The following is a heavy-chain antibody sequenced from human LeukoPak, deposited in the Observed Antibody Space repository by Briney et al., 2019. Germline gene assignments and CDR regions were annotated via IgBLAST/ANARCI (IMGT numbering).Heavy chain of an antibody. CDR3: ARETYYYDSSGYYYVRGYFDY. V-gene: IGHV1-69*05. Sequence: PVKVSCKASGGTFSSYAISWVRQAPGQGLEWMGGIIPIFGTANYAQKFQGRVTITTDESTSTAYMELSSLRSEDTAVYYCARETYYYDSSGYYYVRGYFDYWGQGTLVTVSS. CDR1: GGTFSSYA. J-gene: IGHJ4*02. CDR2: IIPIFGTA. D-gene: IGHD3-22*01.